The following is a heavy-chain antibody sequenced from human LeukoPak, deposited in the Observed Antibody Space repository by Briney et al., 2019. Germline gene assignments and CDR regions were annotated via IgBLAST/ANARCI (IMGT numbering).Heavy chain of an antibody. D-gene: IGHD3-3*01. CDR3: LREAYYDFWRGYYTQFCCVDY. Sequence: ASVKVSCKASGYTFPSYGIIWVRQAPGHALEWMGWISAYNVNTNYAQKLQGKVTMTTDTTTSTDTIDPRSLRSDDTARYYCLREAYYDFWRGYYTQFCCVDYWGQGTLVTVSS. CDR1: GYTFPSYG. J-gene: IGHJ4*02. CDR2: ISAYNVNT. V-gene: IGHV1-18*01.